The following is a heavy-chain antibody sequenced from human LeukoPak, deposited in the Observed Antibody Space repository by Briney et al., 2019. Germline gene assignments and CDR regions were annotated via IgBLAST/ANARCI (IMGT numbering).Heavy chain of an antibody. CDR2: MNGEGTTI. Sequence: GGSRRLPCATSGLTFRTTWMHWVRQAPGKGLMWVSRMNGEGTTIDYADSVKGRFTVSRDYAKNTLFLQMNNLRTEDTALYFCATARNFRFEYWGQGSLVIVSA. CDR3: ATARNFRFEY. CDR1: GLTFRTTW. J-gene: IGHJ4*02. D-gene: IGHD1-7*01. V-gene: IGHV3-74*01.